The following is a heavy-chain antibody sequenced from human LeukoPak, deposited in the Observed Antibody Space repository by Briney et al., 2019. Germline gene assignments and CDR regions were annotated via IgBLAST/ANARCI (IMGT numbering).Heavy chain of an antibody. D-gene: IGHD5-18*01. V-gene: IGHV1-2*02. CDR2: INPNAGDT. CDR1: GYTFIGFY. Sequence: ASVKVSCKPSGYTFIGFYIHWLRRAPGQGLEWMGWINPNAGDTAYAQKFQGRVTMSRDTSISTAYMELARLISDDTAVYYCARGEDTAMVPLGYWGQGTLVTVSS. CDR3: ARGEDTAMVPLGY. J-gene: IGHJ4*02.